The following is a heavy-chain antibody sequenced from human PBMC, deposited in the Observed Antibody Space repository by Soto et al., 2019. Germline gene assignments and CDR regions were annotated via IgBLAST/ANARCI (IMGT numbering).Heavy chain of an antibody. V-gene: IGHV4-31*03. CDR3: ARGGRGYSYGYESFDY. D-gene: IGHD5-18*01. CDR2: IYYSGST. J-gene: IGHJ4*02. CDR1: GGSISSGGYY. Sequence: SETLSLTCTVSGGSISSGGYYWSWIRQHPGKGLEWIGYIYYSGSTYYNPSLKSRVTISVDTSKDQFSLKLSSVTAAGTAVYYCARGGRGYSYGYESFDYWGQGTLVTVSS.